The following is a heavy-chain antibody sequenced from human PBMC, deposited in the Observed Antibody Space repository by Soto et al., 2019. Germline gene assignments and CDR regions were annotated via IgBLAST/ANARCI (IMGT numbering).Heavy chain of an antibody. V-gene: IGHV1-46*03. J-gene: IGHJ6*03. CDR3: ARGITGTTSYYYYYMDV. D-gene: IGHD1-7*01. CDR1: GYTFTSYY. CDR2: INPSGGST. Sequence: ASVKVSCKASGYTFTSYYMHWVRQAPGQGLEWMGIINPSGGSTSYAQKFQGRVTMTRDTSTSTVYMELSSLRSEDTAVYYCARGITGTTSYYYYYMDVWGKGTTVTVSS.